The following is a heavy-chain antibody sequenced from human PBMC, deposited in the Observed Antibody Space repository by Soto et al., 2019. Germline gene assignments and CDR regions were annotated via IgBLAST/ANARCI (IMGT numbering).Heavy chain of an antibody. CDR2: ISSSSSYI. V-gene: IGHV3-21*01. CDR1: GFTFSCYS. J-gene: IGHJ4*02. CDR3: ARVHYYDSSGYSD. Sequence: GSLRLSCAASGFTFSCYSMNWVRQAPGKGLEWVASISSSSSYIYYADSVKGRFTISRDNAKNSLYLQMNSLRAEDTAVYYCARVHYYDSSGYSDWGQGTLVTVSS. D-gene: IGHD3-22*01.